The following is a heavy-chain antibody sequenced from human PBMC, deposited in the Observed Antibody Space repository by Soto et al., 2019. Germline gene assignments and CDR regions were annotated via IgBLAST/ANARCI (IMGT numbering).Heavy chain of an antibody. CDR2: IYYSGST. Sequence: SETLSLTCTVSGGSISSGGYYWSWIRQHPGKGLEWIGYIYYSGSTYYNPSLKSRVTISVDTSKNQFSLKLSSVTAADTAVYYCARAPEGPWLWYYWGQGTLVTVSS. CDR1: GGSISSGGYY. V-gene: IGHV4-31*03. CDR3: ARAPEGPWLWYY. D-gene: IGHD5-18*01. J-gene: IGHJ4*02.